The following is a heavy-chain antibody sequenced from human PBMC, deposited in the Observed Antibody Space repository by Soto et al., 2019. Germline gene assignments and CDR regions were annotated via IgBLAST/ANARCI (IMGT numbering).Heavy chain of an antibody. Sequence: KGLEWVSGSRRSGGGTYYADSVKARFTISRDNSKNTLYLQMNSLSAEDTAVFFFFQAEDGIRYSVPVSAFLLNRSSDL. CDR2: SRRSGGGT. CDR3: FQAEDGIRYSVPVSAFLLNRSSDL. J-gene: IGHJ2*01. D-gene: IGHD5-18*01. V-gene: IGHV3-23*01.